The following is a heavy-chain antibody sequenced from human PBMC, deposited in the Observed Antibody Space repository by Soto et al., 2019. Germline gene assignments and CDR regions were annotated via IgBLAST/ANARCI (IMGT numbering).Heavy chain of an antibody. CDR1: GFSFSSFP. J-gene: IGHJ4*02. CDR3: ARDGNLGHYGDASRYSLDY. Sequence: EAQLVESGGNLVRPGESLRLSCAASGFSFSSFPMNWVRQAPGRGLEWVAYISSLGNTIIYADSLRGRFSISRDNNKNILYLQKDRLRAEDTAVYFCARDGNLGHYGDASRYSLDYWGQVTLVTVSS. D-gene: IGHD4-17*01. CDR2: ISSLGNTI. V-gene: IGHV3-48*03.